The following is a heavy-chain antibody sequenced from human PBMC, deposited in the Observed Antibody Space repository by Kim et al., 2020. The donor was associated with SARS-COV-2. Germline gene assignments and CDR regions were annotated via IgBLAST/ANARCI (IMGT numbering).Heavy chain of an antibody. CDR2: INPNSGDT. V-gene: IGHV1-2*02. D-gene: IGHD5-12*01. Sequence: VRQAPAQGLEWMGWINPNSGDTNYAQKFQGRVTMTRDTSITTAYMELSRLRSDDTAVYYCYRTTTTIDYWGQGTLVTVSS. J-gene: IGHJ4*02. CDR3: YRTTTTIDY.